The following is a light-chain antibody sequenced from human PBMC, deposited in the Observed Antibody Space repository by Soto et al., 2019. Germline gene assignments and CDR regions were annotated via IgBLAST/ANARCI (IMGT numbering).Light chain of an antibody. J-gene: IGKJ1*01. V-gene: IGKV3-11*01. CDR3: QQRSNLPRT. CDR2: DTS. Sequence: EIVLTQSPATLSLSPGERATLSCRASQSVSSYLAWYQQKPGQAPRLLIYDTSNRATGIPARFSGSGSGTDFTLTISSLEPDDFAVYYCQQRSNLPRTFGLWTKVEIK. CDR1: QSVSSY.